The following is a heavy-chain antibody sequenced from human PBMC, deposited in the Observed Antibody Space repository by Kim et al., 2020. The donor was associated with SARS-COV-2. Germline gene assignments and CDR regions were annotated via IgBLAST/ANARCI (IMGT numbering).Heavy chain of an antibody. V-gene: IGHV1-69*01. D-gene: IGHD4-17*01. CDR3: AGAPTAYYGMDV. J-gene: IGHJ6*02. Sequence: NYAQKFQGRVTITADESTSTAYMELSSLRSEDTAVYYCAGAPTAYYGMDVWGQGTTVTVSS.